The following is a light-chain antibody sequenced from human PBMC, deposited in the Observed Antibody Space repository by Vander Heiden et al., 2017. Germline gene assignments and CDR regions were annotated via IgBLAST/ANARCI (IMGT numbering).Light chain of an antibody. CDR2: AAP. Sequence: IQMTQSPSSLSASVGDRVTITCRASQSISSYLNWYQQKPRKAPKLLIYAAPSLQSGVPSRFSGSGSGTDFTLTISSLQPEDFATYYCQQSYSTPRTFGQGTKLEIK. CDR1: QSISSY. CDR3: QQSYSTPRT. J-gene: IGKJ2*01. V-gene: IGKV1-39*01.